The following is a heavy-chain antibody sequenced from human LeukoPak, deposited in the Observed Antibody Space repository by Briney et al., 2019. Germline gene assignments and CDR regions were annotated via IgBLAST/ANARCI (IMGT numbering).Heavy chain of an antibody. Sequence: SETLSLTCAVYGGSFSGYYWSWIRQSPGKGLEWIGEVTHSGITNSNASLKSRVTMSVDMSKNQFSLKMTSVTAADKAVYYCARVLRYLYWTVDVWSQGTAITVSS. CDR2: VTHSGIT. CDR3: ARVLRYLYWTVDV. CDR1: GGSFSGYY. J-gene: IGHJ6*02. D-gene: IGHD3-16*02. V-gene: IGHV4-34*10.